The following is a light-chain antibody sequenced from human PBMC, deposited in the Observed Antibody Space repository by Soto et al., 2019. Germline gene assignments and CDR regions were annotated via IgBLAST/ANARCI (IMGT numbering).Light chain of an antibody. CDR1: QSVSGSS. CDR2: GAS. Sequence: EIVLTQSPGTLSLSPGERATLSCRASQSVSGSSLAWYQQKPGQAPRLLIYGASSRATGIPDRFTGSGSGTVFTLTISRLEPEDFAVDYCQQYGSSPETFGKGTKVEIK. V-gene: IGKV3-20*01. J-gene: IGKJ1*01. CDR3: QQYGSSPET.